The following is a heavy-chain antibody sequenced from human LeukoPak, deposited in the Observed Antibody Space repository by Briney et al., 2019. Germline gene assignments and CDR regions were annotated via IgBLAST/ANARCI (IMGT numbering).Heavy chain of an antibody. J-gene: IGHJ6*02. Sequence: SETLSLTCAVYGGSFSDYFWGWIRQPLGKGLEWIGEINHSGRTYYNPSLKSRVTISVDTSKNQFSLNLSSVTAADTAVYYCARDVVVVPAAIHYGMDVWGQGTTVTASS. CDR3: ARDVVVVPAAIHYGMDV. V-gene: IGHV4-34*01. D-gene: IGHD2-2*01. CDR2: INHSGRT. CDR1: GGSFSDYF.